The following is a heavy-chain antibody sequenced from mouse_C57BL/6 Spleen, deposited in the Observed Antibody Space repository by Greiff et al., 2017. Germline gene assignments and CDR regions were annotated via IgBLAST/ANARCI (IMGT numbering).Heavy chain of an antibody. D-gene: IGHD1-1*01. J-gene: IGHJ2*01. V-gene: IGHV1-82*01. CDR3: ARRILLRYPYYFDY. CDR2: IYPGDGDT. CDR1: GYAFSSSW. Sequence: VQLQQSGPELVKPGASVKISCKASGYAFSSSWMNWVKQRPGKGLEWIGRIYPGDGDTNYNGKFKGKATLTADKSSSTAYMQLSSLTSEDSAVYFCARRILLRYPYYFDYWGQGTTLTVSS.